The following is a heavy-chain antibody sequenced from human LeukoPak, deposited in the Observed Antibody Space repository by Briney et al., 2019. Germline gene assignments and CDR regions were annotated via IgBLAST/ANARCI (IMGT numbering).Heavy chain of an antibody. V-gene: IGHV4-59*01. D-gene: IGHD2-21*02. J-gene: IGHJ4*02. Sequence: SETLSPTCTVSGGSISSYYWSWIRQPPGKGLEWIGYIYYSGSTNYNPSLKSRVTISVDTSKNQFSLKLSSVTAADTAVYYCARRRGLLMGDSFDYWGQGTLVTVSS. CDR2: IYYSGST. CDR1: GGSISSYY. CDR3: ARRRGLLMGDSFDY.